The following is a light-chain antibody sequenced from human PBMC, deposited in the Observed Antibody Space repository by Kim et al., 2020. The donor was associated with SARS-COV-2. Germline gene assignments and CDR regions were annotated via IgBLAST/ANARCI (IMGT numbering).Light chain of an antibody. CDR2: KAS. CDR1: QSISSW. J-gene: IGKJ5*01. V-gene: IGKV1-5*03. Sequence: DIQMTQSPSTLSASLGDRVTITCRASQSISSWLAWYQQKPGKAPKLLIYKASTLETGVPSRFSGSGSGTEFTLTIIGLQPDDFATYYCQQYNSFSITFGQGTRLEIK. CDR3: QQYNSFSIT.